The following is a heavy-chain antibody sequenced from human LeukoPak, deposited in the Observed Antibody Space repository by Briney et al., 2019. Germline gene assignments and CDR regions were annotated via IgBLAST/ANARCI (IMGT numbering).Heavy chain of an antibody. Sequence: ASVKVSCKVSGYTLTELSMHWVRQAPGKGLEWMGGFDPEDGETIYAQKFQGRVTITRDTSASTAYMELSSLRSGDTAVYYCARDQPHYDSSGYYYGAFDIWGQGTMVTASS. CDR3: ARDQPHYDSSGYYYGAFDI. J-gene: IGHJ3*02. D-gene: IGHD3-22*01. CDR1: GYTLTELS. V-gene: IGHV1-24*01. CDR2: FDPEDGET.